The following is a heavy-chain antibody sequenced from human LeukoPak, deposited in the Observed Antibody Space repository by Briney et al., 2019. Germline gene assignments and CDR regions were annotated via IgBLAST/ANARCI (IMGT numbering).Heavy chain of an antibody. CDR3: ARDPGVVAFHYFDF. D-gene: IGHD3-3*01. CDR2: IGGLGSST. CDR1: GFTFSSHA. V-gene: IGHV3-23*01. Sequence: GGSLRLSCAASGFTFSSHAMAWVRQAPGKGLERVSAIGGLGSSTYYGDSVKGRFTISRDNSKNTVYLQMDSLRVEDTAVYYCARDPGVVAFHYFDFWGQGTLITVSS. J-gene: IGHJ4*02.